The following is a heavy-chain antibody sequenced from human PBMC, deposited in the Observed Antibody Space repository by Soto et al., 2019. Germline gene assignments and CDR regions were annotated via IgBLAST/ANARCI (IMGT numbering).Heavy chain of an antibody. D-gene: IGHD4-4*01. Sequence: SETLSLTCTVSGGSISSYYWTWIRQPPGKGLEWIGYIYYSGSTNYSPSLKSRVTILIDTSENQFSLKLSSVTAADTAVYYCSRAGSNWPFDYWGQATLVTVSS. CDR1: GGSISSYY. CDR3: SRAGSNWPFDY. J-gene: IGHJ4*02. CDR2: IYYSGST. V-gene: IGHV4-59*01.